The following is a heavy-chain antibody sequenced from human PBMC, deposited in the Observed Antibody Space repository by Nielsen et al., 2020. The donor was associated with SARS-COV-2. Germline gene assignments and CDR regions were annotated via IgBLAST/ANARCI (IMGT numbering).Heavy chain of an antibody. J-gene: IGHJ4*02. CDR1: GGSFSGYY. CDR2: ISASGGTT. D-gene: IGHD4-23*01. V-gene: IGHV3-23*01. Sequence: ETLSLTCAVYGGSFSGYYWSWVRQAPGKGLDWVSLISASGGTTYYADSVKGRFTISRDNSKNTLYLQVNSLRAEDTAVYYCAKLGGLGGNTHEIDYWGQGTLVTVSS. CDR3: AKLGGLGGNTHEIDY.